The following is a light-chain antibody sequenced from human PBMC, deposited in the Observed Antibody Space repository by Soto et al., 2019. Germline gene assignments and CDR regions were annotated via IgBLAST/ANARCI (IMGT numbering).Light chain of an antibody. CDR2: DDS. CDR3: QSYDSSLRGRV. J-gene: IGLJ1*01. Sequence: QSVLTQPASVSGSPGQSITVSCTGTSSDVGGYNYVSWYQQHPGKAPKLLIYDDSNRPSGVSNRFSGSKSGNTASLAIFGLQAEDEADYYCQSYDSSLRGRVFGTGTKVTVL. CDR1: SSDVGGYNY. V-gene: IGLV2-14*01.